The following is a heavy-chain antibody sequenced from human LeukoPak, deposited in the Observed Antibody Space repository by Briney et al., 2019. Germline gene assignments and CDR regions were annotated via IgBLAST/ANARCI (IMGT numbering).Heavy chain of an antibody. CDR3: AKSPYYYDSSGYYYS. V-gene: IGHV3-23*01. J-gene: IGHJ4*02. CDR1: GFTVSSNY. Sequence: PGGSLRLSCAASGFTVSSNYMSWVRQAPGKGLEWVSAISGSGGSTYYADSVKGQFTISRDNSKNTLYLQMNSLRAEDTAVYYCAKSPYYYDSSGYYYSWGQGTLVTVSS. CDR2: ISGSGGST. D-gene: IGHD3-22*01.